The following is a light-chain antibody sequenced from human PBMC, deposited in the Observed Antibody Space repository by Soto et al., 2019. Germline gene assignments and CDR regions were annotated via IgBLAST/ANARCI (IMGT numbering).Light chain of an antibody. CDR1: GSDVGGYRY. V-gene: IGLV2-14*01. CDR3: DSYTSSSSYV. Sequence: CVLTQPASVSGSPGRSIAISCTGTGSDVGGYRYVSWYQQHPGKAPKLIIYDVSNRPSGVSDRFSGSKSGNTASLTISGLQSEDEADYYCDSYTSSSSYVFGTGTKVTVL. J-gene: IGLJ1*01. CDR2: DVS.